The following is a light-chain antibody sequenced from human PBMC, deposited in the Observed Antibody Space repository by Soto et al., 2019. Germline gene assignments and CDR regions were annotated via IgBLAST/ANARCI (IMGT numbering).Light chain of an antibody. Sequence: DIQMTQSPSSLSASVGDRVTITCRASQSISTYLNWFQQKPGRAPKLLIYLTSTLQSGVPSRFSGSGSGTEFTLTITSLHPDDFATYYCQQYKSRRTFGQGTKVDIK. CDR3: QQYKSRRT. CDR1: QSISTY. CDR2: LTS. V-gene: IGKV1-39*01. J-gene: IGKJ1*01.